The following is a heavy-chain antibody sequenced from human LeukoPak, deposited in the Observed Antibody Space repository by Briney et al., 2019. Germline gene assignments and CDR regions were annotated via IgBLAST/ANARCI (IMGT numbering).Heavy chain of an antibody. J-gene: IGHJ3*02. Sequence: GGSLRLSCAASGFTVSSNYMSWVRQAPGKGLEWVSVIYSGGGTYYADSVKGRFTISRDNSKNTLYLQMNSLRAEDTAVYYCARGTKVGSDAFDIWGQGTMVTVSP. CDR1: GFTVSSNY. CDR2: IYSGGGT. D-gene: IGHD2-2*01. CDR3: ARGTKVGSDAFDI. V-gene: IGHV3-53*01.